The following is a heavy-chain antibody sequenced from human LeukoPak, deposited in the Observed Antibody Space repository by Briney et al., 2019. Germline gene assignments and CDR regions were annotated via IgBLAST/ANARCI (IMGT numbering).Heavy chain of an antibody. CDR2: ISDSGGST. J-gene: IGHJ4*02. CDR1: GFTFDNYA. Sequence: TGGSLRLSCAASGFTFDNYAMSWVRQAPGKGLEWVAGISDSGGSTNYADSVKGRFTISRDNPKNTLYLQMNSLRAEDTAVYFCAKRGIVIRAVIIVGFHKEAYYFDYWGQGALVTVSS. D-gene: IGHD3-10*01. V-gene: IGHV3-23*01. CDR3: AKRGIVIRAVIIVGFHKEAYYFDY.